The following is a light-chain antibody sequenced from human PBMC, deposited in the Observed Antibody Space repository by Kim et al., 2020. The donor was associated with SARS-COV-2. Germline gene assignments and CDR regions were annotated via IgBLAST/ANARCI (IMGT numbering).Light chain of an antibody. Sequence: SSELTQDPAVSVALGQTVTITCQGDSLRTSYATWYQQKPGQAPVLVIYGKNSRPSGIPDRFSGSSSGNTASLTIAGAQAEDEADYYCNSRDNSGYYVLFGGGTQLTVL. V-gene: IGLV3-19*01. CDR2: GKN. J-gene: IGLJ2*01. CDR1: SLRTSY. CDR3: NSRDNSGYYVL.